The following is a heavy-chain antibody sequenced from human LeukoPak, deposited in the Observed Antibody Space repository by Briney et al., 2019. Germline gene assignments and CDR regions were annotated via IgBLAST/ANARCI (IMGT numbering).Heavy chain of an antibody. CDR3: ASHFWNYYRIDY. J-gene: IGHJ4*02. D-gene: IGHD3-3*02. Sequence: GGSLRLSCAASGFTFSSYSMNWVRQAPGKGLEWVSYISSSSSTIYYADSVKGRFTISRDNAKNSLFLQMNSLRAEDTAIYYCASHFWNYYRIDYWGQGILVTVSS. CDR2: ISSSSSTI. CDR1: GFTFSSYS. V-gene: IGHV3-48*04.